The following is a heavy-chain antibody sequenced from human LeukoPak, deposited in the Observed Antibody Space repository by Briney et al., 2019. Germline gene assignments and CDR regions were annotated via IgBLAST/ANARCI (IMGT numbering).Heavy chain of an antibody. CDR3: ARDGELGNWFDP. CDR1: GGSISSYY. V-gene: IGHV4-59*01. CDR2: IYYSGST. D-gene: IGHD1-26*01. J-gene: IGHJ5*02. Sequence: SETLSLTCTVSGGSISSYYWSWLRQPPGKGLEWIGYIYYSGSTNYNPSLKSRVTISVDTSKNQFSLKLSSVTAADTAVYYCARDGELGNWFDPWGQGTLVTVSS.